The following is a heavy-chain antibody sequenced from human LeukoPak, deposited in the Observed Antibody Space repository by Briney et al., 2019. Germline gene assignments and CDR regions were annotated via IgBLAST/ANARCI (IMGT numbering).Heavy chain of an antibody. CDR1: GGSISSYY. CDR3: ARQAGRGLDY. Sequence: SETLSLTCTVSGGSISSYYWSWIRQPPGKGLEWIGYIYTSGSTNYSPSLKSRVTISVDTSKNQFSLKLSSVTAADTAVYYCARQAGRGLDYWGQGTLVTVSS. V-gene: IGHV4-4*09. D-gene: IGHD6-25*01. J-gene: IGHJ4*02. CDR2: IYTSGST.